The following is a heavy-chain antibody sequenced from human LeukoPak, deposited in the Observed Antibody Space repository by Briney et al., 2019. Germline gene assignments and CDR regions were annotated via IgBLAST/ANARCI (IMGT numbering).Heavy chain of an antibody. V-gene: IGHV3-23*01. CDR3: AKRNYDFWSGYYRRAENHFDY. J-gene: IGHJ4*02. Sequence: PGRSLRLSCAASGFTFSSYARSWVRQAPGKGLEWVSAISGSGGSTYYADSVKGRFTISRDNSKNTLYLQMNSLRAEDTAVYYCAKRNYDFWSGYYRRAENHFDYWGQGTLVTVSS. CDR2: ISGSGGST. D-gene: IGHD3-3*01. CDR1: GFTFSSYA.